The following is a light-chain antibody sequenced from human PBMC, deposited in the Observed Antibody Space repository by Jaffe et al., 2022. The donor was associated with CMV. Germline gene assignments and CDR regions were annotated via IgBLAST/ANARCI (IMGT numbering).Light chain of an antibody. V-gene: IGKV1-5*03. CDR1: QSIDSW. CDR2: KAS. Sequence: DIQMTQSPSTLSASVGDRVTITCRASQSIDSWLAWYQQKPGKAPKLLIYKASTLENGVPSRFSGRRSGTEFTLTISSLQPDDFAAYYCHQYSNTWAFGQGTKVEI. CDR3: HQYSNTWA. J-gene: IGKJ1*01.